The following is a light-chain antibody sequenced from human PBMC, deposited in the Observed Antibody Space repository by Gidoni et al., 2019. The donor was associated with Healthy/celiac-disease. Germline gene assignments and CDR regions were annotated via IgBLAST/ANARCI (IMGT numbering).Light chain of an antibody. Sequence: EIVLTQSPATLSLSPGERATLSCRASQSVSSYLAWSQQKPGQAPRLLIYDASNRATGIPARFSGSGSGTDFTLTISSREPEDVSVYYCQQRSNWPPFTFGPXTKVDIK. J-gene: IGKJ3*01. CDR2: DAS. V-gene: IGKV3-11*01. CDR1: QSVSSY. CDR3: QQRSNWPPFT.